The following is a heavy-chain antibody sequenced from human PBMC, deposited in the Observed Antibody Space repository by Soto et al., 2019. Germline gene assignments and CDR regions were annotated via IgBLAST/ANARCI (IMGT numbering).Heavy chain of an antibody. V-gene: IGHV4-30-4*01. CDR2: IYYSGST. J-gene: IGHJ6*02. D-gene: IGHD3-3*01. CDR3: ARYDFWSGSINAPV. Sequence: PSETLSLTCTVSGGSISSGDCYWSWIRQPPGKGLEWIGYIYYSGSTYYNPSLKSRVTISVDTSKNQFSPKLSSVTAADAAVYYCARYDFWSGSINAPVWGQGTTVTVSS. CDR1: GGSISSGDCY.